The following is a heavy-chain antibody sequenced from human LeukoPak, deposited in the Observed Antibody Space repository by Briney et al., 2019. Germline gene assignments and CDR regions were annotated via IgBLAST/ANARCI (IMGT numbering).Heavy chain of an antibody. CDR1: RFTFSSYA. V-gene: IGHV3-23*01. J-gene: IGHJ4*02. CDR2: ISGSGGST. Sequence: HPGGSLRLSCAASRFTFSSYAMSWVRQAPGKGLEWVSAISGSGGSTYYADSVKGRFTISRDNSKNTLYLQMNSLRAEDTAVYYCAKVPHYYYGSGSYQFDYWGQGTLVAVSS. D-gene: IGHD3-10*01. CDR3: AKVPHYYYGSGSYQFDY.